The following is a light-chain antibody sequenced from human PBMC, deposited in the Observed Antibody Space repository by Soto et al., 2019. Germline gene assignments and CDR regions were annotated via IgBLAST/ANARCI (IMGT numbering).Light chain of an antibody. J-gene: IGKJ5*01. CDR3: QQYNNWPPIT. CDR2: GAS. CDR1: QSVSSN. Sequence: EIVMTQSPATLSVSPGERATLSCRASQSVSSNLAWYQQKPGQAPRILIYGASTRATGVPARFSGSRSGTAFTLTISSLQSEDVAVYYCQQYNNWPPITFGQGTRLEIK. V-gene: IGKV3-15*01.